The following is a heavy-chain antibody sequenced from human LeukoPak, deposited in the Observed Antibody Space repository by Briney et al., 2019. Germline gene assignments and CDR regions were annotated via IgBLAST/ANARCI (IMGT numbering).Heavy chain of an antibody. CDR3: AREVTGYDSSGSLDY. J-gene: IGHJ4*02. CDR1: GFTFSSYA. Sequence: GGSLRLSCAASGFTFSSYAMTWVRQAPGKGLEWVSVISGSGDNTYYADSVKGRFTISRDNAKNSLYLQMNSLRAEDTAVYYCAREVTGYDSSGSLDYWGQGTLVTVSS. D-gene: IGHD3-22*01. CDR2: ISGSGDNT. V-gene: IGHV3-23*01.